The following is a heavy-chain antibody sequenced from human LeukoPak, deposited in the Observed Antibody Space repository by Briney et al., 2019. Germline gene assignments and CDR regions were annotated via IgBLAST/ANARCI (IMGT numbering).Heavy chain of an antibody. CDR2: IYYSGST. J-gene: IGHJ5*02. Sequence: SETLSLTCTVSGGSISSYYWGWIRQPPGKGLEWIGSIYYSGSTYYNPSLKSRVTISVDTSKNQFSLKLSSVTAADTAVYYCARHNYDSSGYNWFDPWGQGTLVTVSS. CDR1: GGSISSYY. D-gene: IGHD3-22*01. CDR3: ARHNYDSSGYNWFDP. V-gene: IGHV4-39*01.